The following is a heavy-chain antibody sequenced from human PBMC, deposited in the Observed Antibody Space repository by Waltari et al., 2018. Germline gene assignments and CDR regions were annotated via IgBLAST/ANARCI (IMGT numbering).Heavy chain of an antibody. D-gene: IGHD3-22*01. CDR3: AKDFDSSGYLFDY. CDR1: GFTFDDYA. CDR2: ISWNSGSI. Sequence: EVQLVESGGGLVQPGRSLRLSCAASGFTFDDYAMHWVRQAPGKGLEWVSGISWNSGSIGYADSVKGRFTISRDNAKNSLYLQMNSLRAEDTALYYCAKDFDSSGYLFDYWGQGTLVTVSS. V-gene: IGHV3-9*01. J-gene: IGHJ4*02.